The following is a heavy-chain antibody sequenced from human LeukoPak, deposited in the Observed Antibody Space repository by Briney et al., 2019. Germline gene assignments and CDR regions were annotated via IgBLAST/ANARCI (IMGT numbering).Heavy chain of an antibody. V-gene: IGHV3-30-3*01. D-gene: IGHD3-22*01. J-gene: IGHJ4*02. CDR2: ISYDGSNK. CDR3: ARDENYYDSSGYSYPYYFDY. CDR1: GFTFSSYA. Sequence: PGGSLRLSCAASGFTFSSYAMHWVSQAPGKGLEWVAVISYDGSNKYYADSVKGRFTISRDNSKNTLYLQMNSLRAEDTAVYYCARDENYYDSSGYSYPYYFDYWGQGTLVTVSS.